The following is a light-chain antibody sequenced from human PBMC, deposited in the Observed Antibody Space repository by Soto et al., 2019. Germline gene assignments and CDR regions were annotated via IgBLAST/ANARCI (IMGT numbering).Light chain of an antibody. V-gene: IGLV3-21*02. CDR1: NIGSKS. CDR3: QVWVSSSDHYV. J-gene: IGLJ1*01. CDR2: DDC. Sequence: SYELTQPPSVSVAPGQTARITCGGNNIGSKSVHWYQQKPGQAPVLVVYDDCDRPSGIPERFSGSNSGNTATLTISRVEAGDEADYYCQVWVSSSDHYVFATGTRSPS.